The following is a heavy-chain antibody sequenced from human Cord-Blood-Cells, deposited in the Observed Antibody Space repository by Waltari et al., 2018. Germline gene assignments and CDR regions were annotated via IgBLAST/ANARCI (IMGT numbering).Heavy chain of an antibody. J-gene: IGHJ3*02. CDR3: ARKTGVNAFDI. CDR1: GGSFSGYY. D-gene: IGHD7-27*01. CDR2: INHSGST. V-gene: IGHV4-34*01. Sequence: QVQLQQWGAGLLKPSETLSLTCAVYGGSFSGYYWSWNRQPPGKGLEWIGEINHSGSTNYSPSLKSRVTISVDTSKNQCSLKLSSVTAADTAVYYCARKTGVNAFDIWGQGTMVTVSS.